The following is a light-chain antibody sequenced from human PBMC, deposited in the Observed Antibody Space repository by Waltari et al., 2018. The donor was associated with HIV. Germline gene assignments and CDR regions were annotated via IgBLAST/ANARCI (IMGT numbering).Light chain of an antibody. J-gene: IGKJ5*01. CDR2: DAS. V-gene: IGKV3-11*01. CDR3: QQRNNWPIT. CDR1: QSVSSY. Sequence: EIVLTQSPATLSLSPGKSATLSCRASQSVSSYLAWYQQTPGQAPRLLIYDASNRATGIPARFSGSGSGTDFTLTISSLEPEDFALYYCQQRNNWPITFGQGTRLEIK.